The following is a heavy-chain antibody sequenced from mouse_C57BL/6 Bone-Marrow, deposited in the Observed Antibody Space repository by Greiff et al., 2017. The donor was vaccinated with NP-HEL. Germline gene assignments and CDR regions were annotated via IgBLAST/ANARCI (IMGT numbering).Heavy chain of an antibody. V-gene: IGHV1-64*01. Sequence: QLQLQQPGAELVKPGASVKLSCKASGYTFTSYWMHWVKQRPGQGLEWIGMIHPNSGSTNYNEKFKSKATLTVDKSSSTAYMQLSSLTSEDSAVYYCGWVYYYAMDYWGQGTSVTVSS. J-gene: IGHJ4*01. CDR1: GYTFTSYW. CDR3: GWVYYYAMDY. D-gene: IGHD2-3*01. CDR2: IHPNSGST.